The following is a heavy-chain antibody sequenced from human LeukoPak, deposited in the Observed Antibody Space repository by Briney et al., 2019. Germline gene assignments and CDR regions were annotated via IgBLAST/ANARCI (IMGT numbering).Heavy chain of an antibody. Sequence: GASLQISGEGSGSLFTNSWIGWGRPLPGKGLEGVGIIYPGDSDIRYNPSFQGQVTISADKSITSAYLQWSSLKASDNAIYYCARGLYCSGGSCRFDYWGQGTLVSVSS. J-gene: IGHJ4*02. CDR2: IYPGDSDI. V-gene: IGHV5-51*01. D-gene: IGHD2-15*01. CDR3: ARGLYCSGGSCRFDY. CDR1: GSLFTNSW.